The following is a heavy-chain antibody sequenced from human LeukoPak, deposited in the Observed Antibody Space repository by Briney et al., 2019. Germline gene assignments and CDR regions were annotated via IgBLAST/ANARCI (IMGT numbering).Heavy chain of an antibody. CDR1: AFNFQYAW. J-gene: IGHJ4*02. Sequence: PGGSLRLSCAGSAFNFQYAWMTWVRQAPGKGLEWVGRIKSKRDGETTDYAALVKSRFSISRDDSKNTVYLQMNSLRTEDTAVYYCTSLVGSPTYRGQGTLVIVSS. D-gene: IGHD4-23*01. CDR3: TSLVGSPTY. V-gene: IGHV3-15*01. CDR2: IKSKRDGETT.